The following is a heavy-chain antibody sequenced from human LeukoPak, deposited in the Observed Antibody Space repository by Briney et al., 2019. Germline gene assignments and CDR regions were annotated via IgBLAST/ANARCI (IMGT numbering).Heavy chain of an antibody. CDR3: ARDWGVKARPGYMDV. Sequence: PSETLSLTCTVSGGSISSSSYYWGWIRQPPGKGLEWIGSIYYSGSTYYNPSLKSRVTISVDTSKNQFSLKLSSVTAADTAVYFCARDWGVKARPGYMDVWGKGTTVTVSS. CDR1: GGSISSSSYY. J-gene: IGHJ6*03. CDR2: IYYSGST. D-gene: IGHD6-6*01. V-gene: IGHV4-39*07.